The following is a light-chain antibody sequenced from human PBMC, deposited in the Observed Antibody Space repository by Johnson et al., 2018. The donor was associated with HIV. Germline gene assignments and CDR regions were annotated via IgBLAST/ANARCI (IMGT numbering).Light chain of an antibody. CDR2: ENH. Sequence: QSILTQPPSVSAAPGQKVTISCSGSSSNTGNNYVSWYQQLPGTAPKLLIYENHKRPSGIPDRFSGSKSGTSATLGITGLQTGDEADYYCGTWDSSLSAGVFGTGTKVTVL. J-gene: IGLJ1*01. CDR1: SSNTGNNY. V-gene: IGLV1-51*02. CDR3: GTWDSSLSAGV.